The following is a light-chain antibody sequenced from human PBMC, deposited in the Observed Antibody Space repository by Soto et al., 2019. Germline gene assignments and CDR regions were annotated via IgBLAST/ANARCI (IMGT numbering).Light chain of an antibody. Sequence: VVLTQSPATLSVSPGETATFSCRASHNIGNNLAWYQHKPGQAPRLLISYASSGATGVPGRFSGSGSGTEFALAISSLQSEDCAVYYCQPFYNWPVTFGGGTKVEL. CDR2: YAS. V-gene: IGKV3-15*01. J-gene: IGKJ4*01. CDR3: QPFYNWPVT. CDR1: HNIGNN.